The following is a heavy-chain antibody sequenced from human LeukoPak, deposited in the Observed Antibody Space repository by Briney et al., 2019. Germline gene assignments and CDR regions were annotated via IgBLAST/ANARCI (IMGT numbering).Heavy chain of an antibody. V-gene: IGHV4-34*01. CDR2: INHSGST. D-gene: IGHD3-22*01. J-gene: IGHJ4*02. CDR1: GDSFSGYY. CDR3: AVYYYDSSGDSCPYDY. Sequence: SETLSLTCAVYGDSFSGYYWSWLRHPPGRGRVWLGEINHSGSTNYNTSLKSRVTISEDPSKKHFSLKKSSLTAADPAVYYCAVYYYDSSGDSCPYDYWGQGTLVTVSS.